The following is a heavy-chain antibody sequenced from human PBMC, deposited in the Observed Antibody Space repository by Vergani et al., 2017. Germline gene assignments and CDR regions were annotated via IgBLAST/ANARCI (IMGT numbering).Heavy chain of an antibody. Sequence: EVQLVESGGGLVQPSRSLRLSCAASGFTFDDYAMHWVRQAPGKGLEWVSGISWNSGSIGYADSVKGRFTISRDNAKNSLYLQMNSLRAEDTALYYCAKDIFTRMLDAFDIWGQGTMVTVSS. CDR3: AKDIFTRMLDAFDI. CDR1: GFTFDDYA. CDR2: ISWNSGSI. V-gene: IGHV3-9*01. D-gene: IGHD2-8*01. J-gene: IGHJ3*02.